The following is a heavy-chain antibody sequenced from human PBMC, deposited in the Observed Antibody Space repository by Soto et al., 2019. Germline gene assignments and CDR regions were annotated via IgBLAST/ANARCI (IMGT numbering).Heavy chain of an antibody. CDR3: ARDLGYSYGAAGNYFDY. J-gene: IGHJ4*02. CDR1: GYTFTSYA. Sequence: GASVKVSCKASGYTFTSYAMHWARQAPGQRLEWMGWINAGNGNTKYSQKFQGRVTITRDTSASTAYMELSSLRSEDTAVYYCARDLGYSYGAAGNYFDYWGQGTLVTVSS. V-gene: IGHV1-3*01. CDR2: INAGNGNT. D-gene: IGHD5-18*01.